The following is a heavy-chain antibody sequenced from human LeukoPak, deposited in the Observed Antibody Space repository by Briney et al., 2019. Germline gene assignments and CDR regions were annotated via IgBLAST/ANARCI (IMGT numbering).Heavy chain of an antibody. CDR1: GFTVSSNY. J-gene: IGHJ3*01. Sequence: GGSLRLSCAASGFTVSSNYISWVRQAPGKGLEWVSFIYSGGNTYYADSVKGRFTISRDNSKNTLYLQLNSLRAEDTAVYYCAKYSSVKDAFDFWGQGTMVTVSS. V-gene: IGHV3-66*01. D-gene: IGHD6-19*01. CDR2: IYSGGNT. CDR3: AKYSSVKDAFDF.